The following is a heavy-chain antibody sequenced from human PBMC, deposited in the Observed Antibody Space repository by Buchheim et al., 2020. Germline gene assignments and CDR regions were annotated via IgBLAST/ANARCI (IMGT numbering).Heavy chain of an antibody. D-gene: IGHD3-22*01. CDR3: ARESPNSYVTSGWSDY. Sequence: EVQLVESGGGLVQPGGSLRLSCAASGFTFSSYWMTWVRQAPGKGLEWVANINHDGSATYYMDSLKGRFTISRDNAQSSLFLQINSLRAGDTAVYYCARESPNSYVTSGWSDYWGQGTL. V-gene: IGHV3-7*01. CDR1: GFTFSSYW. CDR2: INHDGSAT. J-gene: IGHJ4*02.